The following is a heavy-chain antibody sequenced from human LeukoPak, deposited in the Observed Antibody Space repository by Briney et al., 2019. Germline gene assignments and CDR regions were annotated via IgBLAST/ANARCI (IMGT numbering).Heavy chain of an antibody. J-gene: IGHJ6*03. CDR2: IYYSGST. Sequence: PSETLSLTCTVSGGSISSYYWSWIRQPPGKGLEWIGYIYYSGSTNYNPSLKSRVTISVDTSKNQFSLKLSSVTAADTAVYYCARGCYDFWSGYLYCYYYMDVWGKGTTVTVSS. CDR3: ARGCYDFWSGYLYCYYYMDV. CDR1: GGSISSYY. D-gene: IGHD3-3*01. V-gene: IGHV4-59*01.